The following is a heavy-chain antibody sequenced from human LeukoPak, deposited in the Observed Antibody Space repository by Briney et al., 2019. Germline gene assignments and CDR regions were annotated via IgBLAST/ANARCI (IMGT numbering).Heavy chain of an antibody. CDR1: GGSISSGGYY. J-gene: IGHJ5*02. D-gene: IGHD2-15*01. CDR3: ARLYCNGGSCYEENWFDP. V-gene: IGHV4-31*03. Sequence: SQTLSLTCTVSGGSISSGGYYWSWIRQHPGKGLEWIGYIYYSGSTYYNPSLKSRVTISVDTSKNQFSLKLSSVTAADTAVYYCARLYCNGGSCYEENWFDPWGQGTLVTVSS. CDR2: IYYSGST.